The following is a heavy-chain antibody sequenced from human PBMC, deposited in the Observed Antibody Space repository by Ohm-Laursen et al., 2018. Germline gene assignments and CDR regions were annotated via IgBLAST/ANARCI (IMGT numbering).Heavy chain of an antibody. J-gene: IGHJ5*02. D-gene: IGHD6-13*01. CDR2: IWYDGSNK. Sequence: SLRLSCAASGFTFSSYGMHWVRQAPGKGLEWVAVIWYDGSNKYYADSVKGRFTISRDNAKNSLYLQMNSLRAEDTALYYCAKDYSSSFLNWLDPWGQGTLVTVSS. CDR3: AKDYSSSFLNWLDP. CDR1: GFTFSSYG. V-gene: IGHV3-33*03.